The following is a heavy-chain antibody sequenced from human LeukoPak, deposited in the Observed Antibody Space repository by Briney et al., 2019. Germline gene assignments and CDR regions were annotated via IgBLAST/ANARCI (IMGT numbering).Heavy chain of an antibody. Sequence: GGSLRLSCAASGFTFSSYSMNWVRQAPGKGLEWVSSISSSSSYIYYADSVKGRFTISRDNAKNSLYLQMNSLRAEDTAVYYCARDRGHCSSTSCYAPDYYGMDVWGQGTTVTVSS. V-gene: IGHV3-21*01. CDR1: GFTFSSYS. CDR3: ARDRGHCSSTSCYAPDYYGMDV. J-gene: IGHJ6*02. CDR2: ISSSSSYI. D-gene: IGHD2-2*01.